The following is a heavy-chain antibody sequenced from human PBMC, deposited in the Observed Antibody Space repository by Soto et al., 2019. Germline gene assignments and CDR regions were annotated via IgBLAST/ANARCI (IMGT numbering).Heavy chain of an antibody. CDR1: GYSFTSYW. CDR3: ARDYYGSGSYYSPVFDI. V-gene: IGHV5-51*01. CDR2: IYPGDSDT. Sequence: GGSLKISCKGSGYSFTSYWIGWVRQMPGKGLEWMGIIYPGDSDTRYSPSFQGQVTISADKSISTAYLQWSSLKASDTAMYYCARDYYGSGSYYSPVFDIWGQGTMVTVSS. D-gene: IGHD3-10*01. J-gene: IGHJ3*02.